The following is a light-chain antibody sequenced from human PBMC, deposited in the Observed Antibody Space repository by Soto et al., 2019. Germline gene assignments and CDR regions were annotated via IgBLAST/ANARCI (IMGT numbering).Light chain of an antibody. CDR3: ATWDDSLNGFYV. Sequence: QTVLTQPPAASGTPGQWVTIACSGSTSNIGSNYVYWYQQLPGTAPKLLIYRNNQRPAGVPDRFSGSKSGTSASLAISGLQSDDEADYFCATWDDSLNGFYVFGTGTKVTVL. J-gene: IGLJ1*01. CDR2: RNN. CDR1: TSNIGSNY. V-gene: IGLV1-47*01.